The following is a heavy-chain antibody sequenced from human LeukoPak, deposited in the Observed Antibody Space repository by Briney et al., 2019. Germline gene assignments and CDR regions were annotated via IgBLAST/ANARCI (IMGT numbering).Heavy chain of an antibody. CDR2: INPNSGVT. CDR1: GYTFTGYY. CDR3: ARDLNDYCATTNCFTATDVDTTVVDN. J-gene: IGHJ4*02. V-gene: IGHV1-2*02. Sequence: ASVKVSCKASGYTFTGYYMDWVRQAPGQGLEWMGWINPNSGVTIYAQRFQGRVTLTRDTSISTAYMELKSLRSDDTAVYYCARDLNDYCATTNCFTATDVDTTVVDNWGQGTLVTVSS. D-gene: IGHD5-18*01.